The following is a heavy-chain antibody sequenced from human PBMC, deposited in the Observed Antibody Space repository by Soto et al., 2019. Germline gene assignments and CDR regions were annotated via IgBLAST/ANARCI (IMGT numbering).Heavy chain of an antibody. D-gene: IGHD5-18*01. Sequence: GGSLRLSCAASGFTFSSYAMSWVRQAPGKGLEWVSAISGSGGSTYYADSVKGRFTISRDNSKNTLYLQMNSLRAEDTAVYYCAKDDSYGIGSYYYYGMDVWGQGTTVTVSS. J-gene: IGHJ6*02. CDR3: AKDDSYGIGSYYYYGMDV. V-gene: IGHV3-23*01. CDR2: ISGSGGST. CDR1: GFTFSSYA.